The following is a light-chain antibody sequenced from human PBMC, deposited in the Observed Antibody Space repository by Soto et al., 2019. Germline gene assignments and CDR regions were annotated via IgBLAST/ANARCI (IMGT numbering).Light chain of an antibody. CDR3: QSFDNDLSAFV. CDR2: GNN. V-gene: IGLV1-40*01. CDR1: SSNIGAGYD. Sequence: QSALTQAPSISGAPGQRVTISCTGSSSNIGAGYDVHWFQQFPGTAPRLLIHGNNNRPSGVPDRFSGSESGTSASLAIAGLQAGDEAIYYCQSFDNDLSAFVFGTGTKVTVL. J-gene: IGLJ1*01.